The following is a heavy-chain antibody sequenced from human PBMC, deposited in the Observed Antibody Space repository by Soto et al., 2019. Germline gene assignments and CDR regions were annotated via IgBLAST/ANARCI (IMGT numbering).Heavy chain of an antibody. V-gene: IGHV3-74*01. CDR1: GFTFSSYW. D-gene: IGHD3-3*01. CDR3: TSSEDYDFWRGYSNSHYYYYGMDV. CDR2: INSDGSST. J-gene: IGHJ6*02. Sequence: ETLSLSCAASGFTFSSYWMHWVRQAPGKGLVWVSRINSDGSSTSYADSVKGRFTISRDDSKSIAYLQMNSLKTEDTAVYYCTSSEDYDFWRGYSNSHYYYYGMDVWGQGTRVPVSS.